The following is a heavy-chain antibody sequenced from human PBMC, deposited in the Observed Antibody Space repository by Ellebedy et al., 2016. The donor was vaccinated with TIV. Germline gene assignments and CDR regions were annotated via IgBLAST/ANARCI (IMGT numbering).Heavy chain of an antibody. J-gene: IGHJ4*02. CDR2: ISYDGSNK. CDR3: AREGLGGYDSGYFDY. D-gene: IGHD5-12*01. Sequence: GGSLRLXXAASGFTFSSYAMHWVRQAPGKGLEWVAVISYDGSNKYYADSVKGRFTISRDNSKNTLYLQMNSLRAEDTAVYYCAREGLGGYDSGYFDYWGQGTLVTVSS. V-gene: IGHV3-30-3*01. CDR1: GFTFSSYA.